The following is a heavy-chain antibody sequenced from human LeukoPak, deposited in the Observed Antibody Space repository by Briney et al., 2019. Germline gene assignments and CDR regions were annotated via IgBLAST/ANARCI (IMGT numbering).Heavy chain of an antibody. CDR3: ARLTPLAMVRGNNWFDP. J-gene: IGHJ5*02. V-gene: IGHV4-59*12. Sequence: SETLSLTCSVSGGSISSYYWSWIRQPPGKGLEWIGYIYYSGSTNYNPSLKSRVTISVETSKNQFSLKLSSVTAADTAVYYFARLTPLAMVRGNNWFDPWGQGTLVTVSS. CDR2: IYYSGST. CDR1: GGSISSYY. D-gene: IGHD3-10*01.